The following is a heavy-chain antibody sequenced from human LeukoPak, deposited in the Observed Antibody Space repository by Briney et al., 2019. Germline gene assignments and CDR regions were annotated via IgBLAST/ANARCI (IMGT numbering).Heavy chain of an antibody. J-gene: IGHJ4*02. V-gene: IGHV4-34*01. CDR3: ATRRGRGYSYGPRPFDY. D-gene: IGHD5-18*01. CDR2: INHSGST. CDR1: GGSFSSYY. Sequence: SETLSLTCAVYGGSFSSYYWSWIRQPPGKGLEWIGEINHSGSTNYNPSLKSRVTISVDTSKNQFSLKLSSVTAADTAVYYCATRRGRGYSYGPRPFDYWGQGTLVTVSS.